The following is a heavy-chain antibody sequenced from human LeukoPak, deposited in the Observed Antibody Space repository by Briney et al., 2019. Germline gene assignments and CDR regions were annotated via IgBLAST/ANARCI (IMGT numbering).Heavy chain of an antibody. V-gene: IGHV3-48*03. CDR2: ISSSGSTI. CDR3: AREHYDTLTGYYRDFDY. D-gene: IGHD3-9*01. CDR1: GFTFSSYE. J-gene: IGHJ4*02. Sequence: GGSLRLSCAASGFTFSSYEMNWVRQAPGKGLEWVSYISSSGSTIYYADSVKGRFTISRDNAKNSLYLQMNSLRAEDTAVYYCAREHYDTLTGYYRDFDYWGQGTLVTVSS.